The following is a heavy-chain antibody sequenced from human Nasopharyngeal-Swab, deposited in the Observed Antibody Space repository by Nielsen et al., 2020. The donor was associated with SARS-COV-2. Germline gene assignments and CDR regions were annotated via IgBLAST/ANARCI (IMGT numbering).Heavy chain of an antibody. J-gene: IGHJ4*02. CDR1: GDTFTSYD. V-gene: IGHV1-8*01. CDR2: MNPNSGNT. D-gene: IGHD2-2*01. CDR3: ATSQLEPAAMTFVDY. Sequence: AAVKVSCKASGDTFTSYDINWVRQDTGQGLEWMGWMNPNSGNTGYAQKFQGRVTMTRNTSISTAYMELSSLRSEDTAVYYCATSQLEPAAMTFVDYWGQGTLVTVSS.